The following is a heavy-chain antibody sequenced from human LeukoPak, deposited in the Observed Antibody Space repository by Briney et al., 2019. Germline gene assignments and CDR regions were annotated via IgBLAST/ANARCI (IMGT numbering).Heavy chain of an antibody. J-gene: IGHJ4*02. CDR3: AKHYYGSGSHYYFDY. D-gene: IGHD3-10*01. CDR1: GFSFSSYG. Sequence: PGGSLRLSCEASGFSFSSYGMSWVRQAPGEGLEWVSGFSASDGSRYYADSVKGRFTISRDNSKNTVYPQMNSLRVEDTALYYCAKHYYGSGSHYYFDYWGQGTLVTVSS. V-gene: IGHV3-23*01. CDR2: FSASDGSR.